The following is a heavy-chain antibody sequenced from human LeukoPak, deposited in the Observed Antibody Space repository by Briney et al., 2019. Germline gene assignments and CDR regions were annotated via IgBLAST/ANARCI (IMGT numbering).Heavy chain of an antibody. CDR2: ISSSGSAI. D-gene: IGHD2-15*01. CDR1: GFPLSSYS. J-gene: IGHJ4*02. CDR3: VRVKGSYFDY. Sequence: SGGSLRLSCAASGFPLSSYSINWVRQAPGKGLEWVSYISSSGSAIYYVDSVKGRFTVSRDNAKNSLFLQMNSPRAEDTAVYYCVRVKGSYFDYWGQGALFTVSS. V-gene: IGHV3-48*01.